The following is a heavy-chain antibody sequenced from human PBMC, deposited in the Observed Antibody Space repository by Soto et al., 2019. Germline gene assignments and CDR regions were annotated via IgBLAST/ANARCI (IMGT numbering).Heavy chain of an antibody. CDR2: IIPILGIA. CDR3: AREYSSSRYFDY. V-gene: IGHV1-69*04. D-gene: IGHD6-13*01. J-gene: IGHJ4*02. CDR1: GGTFSSYT. Sequence: ASVKVSCKASGGTFSSYTISWVRQAPGQGLEWMGRIIPILGIANYAQKFQGRVTITADKSTSTAYMELSSLRSEDTAVYYCAREYSSSRYFDYWGQGTLVTVSS.